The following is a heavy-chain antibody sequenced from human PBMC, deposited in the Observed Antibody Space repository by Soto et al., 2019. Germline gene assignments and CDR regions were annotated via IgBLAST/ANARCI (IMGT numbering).Heavy chain of an antibody. CDR3: ARGYKVGSRLSYIDY. V-gene: IGHV4-61*01. CDR2: IYYSGST. Sequence: SETLSLTCTVSGGSVSSCSYYWSWIRQPPGKGLEWIGYIYYSGSTNYNPSLKSRVTISVDTSKNQFSLKLSSVTAADTAVYYCARGYKVGSRLSYIDYWGQGTLVTVS. CDR1: GGSVSSCSYY. J-gene: IGHJ4*02. D-gene: IGHD1-1*01.